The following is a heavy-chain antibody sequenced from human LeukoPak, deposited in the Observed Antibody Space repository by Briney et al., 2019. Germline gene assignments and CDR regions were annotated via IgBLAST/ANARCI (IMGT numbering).Heavy chain of an antibody. V-gene: IGHV3-11*06. CDR1: GFTLSDYY. Sequence: GGSLKLSGAAPGFTLSDYYMSWISQAPGKGLEWVSYISSSSSYTNYADSVKGRFTSSRDNAKNSLYLQMNSLRAEDTAVYYCAREVRSYGMDVWGKGTTVTVSS. J-gene: IGHJ6*04. CDR3: AREVRSYGMDV. CDR2: ISSSSSYT. D-gene: IGHD3-10*01.